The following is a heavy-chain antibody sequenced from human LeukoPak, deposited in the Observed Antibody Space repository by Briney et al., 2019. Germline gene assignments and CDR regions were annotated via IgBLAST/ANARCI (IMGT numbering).Heavy chain of an antibody. Sequence: GESLKISCKGSGYSFTSYWIGWVRQMPGKGLEWMGIIYPGDSDTRYSPSFQGQVTISADKSISTAYLQWSSLKASHTAMYYCARLIYYDSSGYLYYFDYWGQGTLVTVSS. CDR2: IYPGDSDT. CDR1: GYSFTSYW. V-gene: IGHV5-51*01. D-gene: IGHD3-22*01. J-gene: IGHJ4*02. CDR3: ARLIYYDSSGYLYYFDY.